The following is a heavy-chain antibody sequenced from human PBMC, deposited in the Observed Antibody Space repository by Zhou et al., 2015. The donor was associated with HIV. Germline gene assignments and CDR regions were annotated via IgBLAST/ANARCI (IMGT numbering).Heavy chain of an antibody. CDR1: GGTFNNYA. V-gene: IGHV1-69*01. D-gene: IGHD1-1*01. Sequence: QVQLVQSGAEVKKPGSSVRVSCKASGGTFNNYAISWVRQAPGQGLEWMGGIIPIFGTTNYAQNFQGRLTITADESTSTASMELSSLKSEDTAVYYCARDSVGLGGHQGGTLGYYYYGMDVWGQGTTVTVSS. CDR3: ARDSVGLGGHQGGTLGYYYYGMDV. J-gene: IGHJ6*02. CDR2: IIPIFGTT.